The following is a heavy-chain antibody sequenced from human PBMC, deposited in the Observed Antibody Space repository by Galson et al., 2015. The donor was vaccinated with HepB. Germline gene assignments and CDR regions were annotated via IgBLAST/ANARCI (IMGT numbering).Heavy chain of an antibody. CDR3: AREVETIFGAVIMGSAFDI. CDR2: ISSSGSTI. Sequence: SLRLSCAASGFTFSDYYMSWIRQAPGKGLERVSYISSSGSTIYYADSVKGRFTISRDNAKNSLYLQINSLRAEDTAVYYCAREVETIFGAVIMGSAFDIWGQGTMVTVSS. CDR1: GFTFSDYY. D-gene: IGHD3-3*01. V-gene: IGHV3-11*01. J-gene: IGHJ3*02.